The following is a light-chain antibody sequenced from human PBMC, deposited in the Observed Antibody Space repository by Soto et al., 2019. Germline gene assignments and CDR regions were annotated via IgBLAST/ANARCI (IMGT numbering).Light chain of an antibody. Sequence: EIVITQSRSTRSLAPWEIATLSCRASQSVNIYLAWYQQKPGQAPRLLIFGASSRATGIPARFSGSGSGTEFNLTISSLQSEDFAVYFCQQYDDWLRLTFGGGTKV. CDR1: QSVNIY. CDR2: GAS. V-gene: IGKV3D-15*01. CDR3: QQYDDWLRLT. J-gene: IGKJ4*01.